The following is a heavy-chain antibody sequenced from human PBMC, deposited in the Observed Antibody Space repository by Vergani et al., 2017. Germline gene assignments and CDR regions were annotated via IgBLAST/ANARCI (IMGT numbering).Heavy chain of an antibody. CDR3: ARDTAMVKGLDY. D-gene: IGHD5-18*01. CDR1: GDSMNTYY. V-gene: IGHV4-59*08. J-gene: IGHJ4*02. CDR2: IYDSGDT. Sequence: QVQLQESGPGLVKPSETLSLTCSVSGDSMNTYYWTWIRQPPGKGLEWIGYIYDSGDTKYNPSLKSRVTISVDTSKNQFSLKLSSVTAADTAVYYCARDTAMVKGLDYWGQGTLVTVSS.